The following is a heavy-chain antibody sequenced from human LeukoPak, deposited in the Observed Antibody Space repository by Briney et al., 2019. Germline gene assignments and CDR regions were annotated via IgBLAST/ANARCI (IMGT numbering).Heavy chain of an antibody. D-gene: IGHD3-10*01. J-gene: IGHJ6*04. Sequence: GESLKISCKGSGYSFTSYWISWVRQMPGKGLEWMGRIDPSDSYTNYSPSFQGHVTISADKSISTAYLQWSSLKASDTAMYYCARSRFVRVTVGLINYYYGMDVWGKGTTVIVSS. CDR3: ARSRFVRVTVGLINYYYGMDV. CDR2: IDPSDSYT. V-gene: IGHV5-10-1*01. CDR1: GYSFTSYW.